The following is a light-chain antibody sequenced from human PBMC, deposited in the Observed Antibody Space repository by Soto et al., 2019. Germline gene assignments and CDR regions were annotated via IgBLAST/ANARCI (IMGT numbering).Light chain of an antibody. CDR3: QQYYSSPYT. V-gene: IGKV4-1*01. Sequence: DIVMTQSPDSLAVSLGERATINCKSSQSVLHSPNNKNYLAWYQQKPGQPPHLLIYWASTRESGVPDRFSGSGSGTDFTLTISSLQAEDVAVYYCQQYYSSPYTFGQGTKLEIK. J-gene: IGKJ2*01. CDR1: QSVLHSPNNKNY. CDR2: WAS.